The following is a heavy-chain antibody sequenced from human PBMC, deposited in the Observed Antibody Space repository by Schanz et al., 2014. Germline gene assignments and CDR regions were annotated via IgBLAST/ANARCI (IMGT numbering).Heavy chain of an antibody. CDR1: GFSFGNYG. J-gene: IGHJ4*02. V-gene: IGHV3-23*01. CDR2: FDAHDGRA. CDR3: AKYRGYYRVSGSYRELEY. D-gene: IGHD3-10*01. Sequence: EVQLLESGGGLVEPGGSLRLSCEASGFSFGNYGMSWVRQAPGKGLEWVSGFDAHDGRAYYADSAKGRFTISRDNSKSTLYLQMNSLRPEDTAVYYCAKYRGYYRVSGSYRELEYWGQGTLVIVSA.